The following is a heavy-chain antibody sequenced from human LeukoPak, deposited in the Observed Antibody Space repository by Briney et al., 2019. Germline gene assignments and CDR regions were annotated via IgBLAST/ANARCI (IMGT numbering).Heavy chain of an antibody. D-gene: IGHD6-6*01. Sequence: PGGSLRLSCAASGFTFSSYGMHWARQAPGKGLEWVAVISYDGSNKYYADSVKGRFTISRDNSKNTLYLQMNSLRAEDTAVYYCASSIAARPDHPLVYYYGMDVWGQGTTVTVSS. V-gene: IGHV3-30*03. J-gene: IGHJ6*02. CDR3: ASSIAARPDHPLVYYYGMDV. CDR1: GFTFSSYG. CDR2: ISYDGSNK.